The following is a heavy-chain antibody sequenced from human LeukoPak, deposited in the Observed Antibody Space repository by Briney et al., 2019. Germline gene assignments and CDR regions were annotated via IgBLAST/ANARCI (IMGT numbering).Heavy chain of an antibody. CDR2: IRYDGSHK. V-gene: IGHV3-30*02. D-gene: IGHD6-19*01. CDR3: ARISGWPATFDY. Sequence: GGSLRLSCAASGFTFSSYSMNWVRQAPGKGLEWVAFIRYDGSHKYYVGSVKGRFTISRDNSKNTLYLQMNSLRAEDTAVYYCARISGWPATFDYWGQGTPVTVSS. J-gene: IGHJ4*02. CDR1: GFTFSSYS.